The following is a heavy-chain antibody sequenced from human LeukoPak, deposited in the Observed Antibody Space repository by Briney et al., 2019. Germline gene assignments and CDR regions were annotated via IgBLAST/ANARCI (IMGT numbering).Heavy chain of an antibody. Sequence: GGSLRLSCAASGFTFNSYAMSWVRQAPGKGLEWVGRIKNKDEGEKRDYAAPVKGRFTISRDDAKATLYLEMKSLKMEDTATYYCTTGIDYGGGYWGQGTPVSVSS. CDR3: TTGIDYGGGY. J-gene: IGHJ4*02. D-gene: IGHD3-16*01. V-gene: IGHV3-15*05. CDR1: GFTFNSYA. CDR2: IKNKDEGEKR.